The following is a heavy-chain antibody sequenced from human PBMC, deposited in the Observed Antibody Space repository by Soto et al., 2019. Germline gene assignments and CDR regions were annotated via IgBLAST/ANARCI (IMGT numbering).Heavy chain of an antibody. D-gene: IGHD2-21*02. CDR3: ASPGGDLENANWFDH. CDR1: GGSISSSSYY. Sequence: QLQLQESGPGLVKPSETLSLTCTVSGGSISSSSYYWGWIRQPPGKGLERIGSIYYSGSTYYNPSRKSRVTISVDTSKHQFSLKVSSVTASDTAVYYCASPGGDLENANWFDHWGQGTLVTVSS. V-gene: IGHV4-39*01. J-gene: IGHJ5*02. CDR2: IYYSGST.